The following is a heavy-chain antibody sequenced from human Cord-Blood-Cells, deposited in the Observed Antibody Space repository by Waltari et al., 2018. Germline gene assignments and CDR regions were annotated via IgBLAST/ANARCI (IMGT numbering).Heavy chain of an antibody. CDR3: ASPVKY. CDR1: GFTFRSDW. Sequence: EVQLAESGGGLVQPGGCMRFSCVASGFTFRSDWMSWVRQAPGKGLEWVANIKQEGIEKYYVDSVKGRFTSSRDNAKNSLYLQMNSLRAEDTAVYYCASPVKYWGQGTLVTVSS. V-gene: IGHV3-7*01. CDR2: IKQEGIEK. J-gene: IGHJ4*02.